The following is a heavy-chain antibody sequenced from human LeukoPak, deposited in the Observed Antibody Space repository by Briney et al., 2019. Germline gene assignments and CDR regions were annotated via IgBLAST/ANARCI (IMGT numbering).Heavy chain of an antibody. V-gene: IGHV4-39*07. Sequence: SETLSLTCTVSGDSNTNSIYYWGWIRQPPGKGLEWIGSIDYSGSTYYNPSLKGRATISIDTSKNQFSLKLSSVTAADTAVYYCAREYTLYRSGWFLDYWGQGTLVTVSS. J-gene: IGHJ4*02. CDR2: IDYSGST. D-gene: IGHD6-19*01. CDR3: AREYTLYRSGWFLDY. CDR1: GDSNTNSIYY.